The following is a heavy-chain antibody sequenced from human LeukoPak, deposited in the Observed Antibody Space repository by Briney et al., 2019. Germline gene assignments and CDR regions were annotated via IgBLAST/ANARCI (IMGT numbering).Heavy chain of an antibody. J-gene: IGHJ5*02. D-gene: IGHD6-19*01. CDR2: IYYSGST. CDR3: TRDSSGWYRGNWFDP. CDR1: GGSISSYY. Sequence: PSETLSLTCTVSGGSISSYYWSWIRQPPGKGLEWIGYIYYSGSTNYNPSLKSRVTISVDTSKNQFSLKLSTVTAADTAVYYCTRDSSGWYRGNWFDPWGQGTLVTVPS. V-gene: IGHV4-59*01.